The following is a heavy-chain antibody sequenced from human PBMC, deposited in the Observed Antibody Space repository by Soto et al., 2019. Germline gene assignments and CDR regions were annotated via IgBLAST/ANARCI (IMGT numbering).Heavy chain of an antibody. CDR3: ASLFGVVIISSPLGMDV. J-gene: IGHJ6*02. D-gene: IGHD3-3*01. CDR1: GYTFTGYY. V-gene: IGHV1-2*02. Sequence: GASVKVSCKASGYTFTGYYMHWVRQAPGQGLEWMGWINPNSGGTNYAQKFQGRVTMTRDTSISTAYMELSRLRSDDTAVYYCASLFGVVIISSPLGMDVWGQGTTVTVSS. CDR2: INPNSGGT.